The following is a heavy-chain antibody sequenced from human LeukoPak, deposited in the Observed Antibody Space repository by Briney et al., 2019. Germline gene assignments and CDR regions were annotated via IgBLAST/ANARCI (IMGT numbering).Heavy chain of an antibody. V-gene: IGHV4-39*07. CDR1: SGSISRSSYY. J-gene: IGHJ5*01. Sequence: PSETLSLTCNVSSGSISRSSYYWAWIRQPPGKGLEWIGGIYYSGSTYYNPSLKSRATILVDTSKNQFSLRVSSVTAADTAMYYCARDLARSSSSPGWFDYWGQGTLVTVSS. CDR3: ARDLARSSSSPGWFDY. CDR2: IYYSGST. D-gene: IGHD6-6*01.